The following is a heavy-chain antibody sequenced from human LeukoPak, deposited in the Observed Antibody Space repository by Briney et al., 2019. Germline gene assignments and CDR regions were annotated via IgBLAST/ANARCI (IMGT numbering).Heavy chain of an antibody. V-gene: IGHV4-39*07. Sequence: SETLSLTCTVSGGSISSSSYGWGWLRQPPGKGLEWIASIYYSGSTYYNPSLKSRFTISVHTTKNQFSLKLSSVTAADTAVYYCARDRRVVVPAAPGYYYYGMDVWGQGTTVTVSS. CDR2: IYYSGST. D-gene: IGHD2-2*01. CDR3: ARDRRVVVPAAPGYYYYGMDV. J-gene: IGHJ6*02. CDR1: GGSISSSSYG.